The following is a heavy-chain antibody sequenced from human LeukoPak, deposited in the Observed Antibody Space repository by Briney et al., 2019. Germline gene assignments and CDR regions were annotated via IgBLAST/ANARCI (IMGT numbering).Heavy chain of an antibody. J-gene: IGHJ4*02. Sequence: SETLSLTCSVSGYSISSGYYWGWIRQPPGKGLEWIGSIYHSGSTYNNPSLKSRVTISVDKSKNQFSLKLASVTAADTAVYYCARDRASPYWGQGALVTVSS. CDR2: IYHSGST. CDR3: ARDRASPY. CDR1: GYSISSGYY. V-gene: IGHV4-38-2*02.